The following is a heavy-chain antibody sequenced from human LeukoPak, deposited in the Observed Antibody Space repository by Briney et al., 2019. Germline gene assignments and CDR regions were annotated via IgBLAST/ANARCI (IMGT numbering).Heavy chain of an antibody. Sequence: GGSLRLSCAASGFTFSTYTMNWVRQAPGKGLEWVSCISSGGHYIYYTDSLRGRFTISRDNAKNSLYLQMNGLTAEDTGVYYCARGEDIVTTGHFDYWGQGTLVTVSS. CDR1: GFTFSTYT. CDR3: ARGEDIVTTGHFDY. J-gene: IGHJ4*02. V-gene: IGHV3-21*01. CDR2: ISSGGHYI. D-gene: IGHD5-12*01.